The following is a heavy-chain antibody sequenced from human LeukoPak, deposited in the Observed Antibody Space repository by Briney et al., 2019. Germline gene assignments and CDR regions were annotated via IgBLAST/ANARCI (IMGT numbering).Heavy chain of an antibody. D-gene: IGHD3-22*01. CDR3: ARHGTYYDSSGYYFAFDI. Sequence: KPGESLKISCTGSGYSFTSYWIGWVRQVPGKGLEWMGIIYPGDSDTRYSPSFQGQVTISADKSISTAYLQWSSLKASDTAMYYCARHGTYYDSSGYYFAFDIWGQGTMVTVSS. CDR2: IYPGDSDT. V-gene: IGHV5-51*01. J-gene: IGHJ3*02. CDR1: GYSFTSYW.